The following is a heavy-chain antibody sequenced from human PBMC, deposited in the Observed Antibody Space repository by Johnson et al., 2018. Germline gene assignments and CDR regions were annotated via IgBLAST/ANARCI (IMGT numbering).Heavy chain of an antibody. J-gene: IGHJ6*02. V-gene: IGHV3-30*18. D-gene: IGHD3-10*01. CDR1: GFTFSRYG. CDR2: ISYDETYR. CDR3: AKDDAERTIYHYYGVDV. Sequence: QVQLVQSGGGVVQPGRSLRLSCAASGFTFSRYGMHWVRQAPGKGLEWMAVISYDETYRYYADSVRGRFTISRDNSKNTLYLQMNSLRAEDTAVYYCAKDDAERTIYHYYGVDVWGQGTTVTVSS.